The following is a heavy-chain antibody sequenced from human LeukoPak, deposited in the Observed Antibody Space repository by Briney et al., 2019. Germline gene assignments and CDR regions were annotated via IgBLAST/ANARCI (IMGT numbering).Heavy chain of an antibody. CDR2: INHSGST. CDR1: GGSFSGYY. CDR3: ARGRRYCSSTSCYRVGYYYYGMDV. V-gene: IGHV4-34*01. J-gene: IGHJ6*02. D-gene: IGHD2-2*01. Sequence: PSETLSLTCAVYGGSFSGYYWSWIRQPPGKGLEWIGEINHSGSTNYNPSLKSRVTISVDTSKNQFSLKLSSVTAADTAVYYCARGRRYCSSTSCYRVGYYYYGMDVWGQGTTVTVSS.